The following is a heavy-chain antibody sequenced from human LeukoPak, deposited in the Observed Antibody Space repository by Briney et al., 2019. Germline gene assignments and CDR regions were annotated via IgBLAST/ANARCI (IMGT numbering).Heavy chain of an antibody. CDR2: IYYSGST. D-gene: IGHD3-16*01. CDR3: ARDRSEGGFDY. CDR1: GGSISSYY. V-gene: IGHV4-59*01. Sequence: PSGTLSLTCAVSGGSISSYYWSWIRQPPGKGLEWIGYIYYSGSTNYNPSLKSRVTISVDTSKNQFSLKLSSVTAADTAVYYCARDRSEGGFDYWGQGTLVTVSS. J-gene: IGHJ4*02.